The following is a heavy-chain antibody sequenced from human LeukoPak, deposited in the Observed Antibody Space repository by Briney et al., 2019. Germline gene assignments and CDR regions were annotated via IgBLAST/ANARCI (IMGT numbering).Heavy chain of an antibody. CDR1: GFTFSNYA. CDR2: VSGSGGST. J-gene: IGHJ4*02. V-gene: IGHV3-23*01. D-gene: IGHD5-24*01. CDR3: AKVAEMATIGGLDY. Sequence: GGSLRLSCAASGFTFSNYAMSWVRQAPGKGLEWVSSVSGSGGSTYYADSVKGRFTISRDNSKRTLYLQMNSLRAEDTAVYYCAKVAEMATIGGLDYWGQGTLVTVSA.